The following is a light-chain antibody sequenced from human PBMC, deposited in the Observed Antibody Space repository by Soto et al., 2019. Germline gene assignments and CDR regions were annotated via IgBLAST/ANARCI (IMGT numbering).Light chain of an antibody. CDR2: EVN. Sequence: QSALTQPPSASGSPGQSVTISCTGTSSDVGAYNYVSWYQQHPGKAPKLKISEVNKRPSGVPDRFSGSKSGNTASLTVSGLQPEDEADYYCSSYGGPNNSNYVFGTGTKVTVL. CDR3: SSYGGPNNSNYV. J-gene: IGLJ1*01. V-gene: IGLV2-8*01. CDR1: SSDVGAYNY.